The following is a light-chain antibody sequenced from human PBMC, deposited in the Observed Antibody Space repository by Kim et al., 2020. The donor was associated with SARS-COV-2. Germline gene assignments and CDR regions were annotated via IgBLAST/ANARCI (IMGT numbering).Light chain of an antibody. V-gene: IGKV1-5*03. CDR1: ENIGTW. J-gene: IGKJ2*01. CDR2: LAS. CDR3: QHYSRFPYT. Sequence: SASVGGRVTITCRASENIGTWLAWYQQKPGRATSLLIYLASTLESGVPSRFSGTGSGTEFSLSITSLQPDDFATYYCQHYSRFPYTFGQGTKLEI.